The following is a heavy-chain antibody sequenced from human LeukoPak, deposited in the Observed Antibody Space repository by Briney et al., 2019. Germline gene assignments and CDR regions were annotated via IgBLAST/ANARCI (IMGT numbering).Heavy chain of an antibody. CDR2: ISGSGGST. Sequence: GGSLRLSCAASGFTFSSYWMNWVRQAPGKGLEWVSAISGSGGSTYYADSVKGRFTISRDNSKNTLYLQMNSLRAEDTAVYYCAKDRQWLVRNWFDPWGQGTLVTVSS. J-gene: IGHJ5*02. V-gene: IGHV3-23*01. CDR1: GFTFSSYW. D-gene: IGHD6-19*01. CDR3: AKDRQWLVRNWFDP.